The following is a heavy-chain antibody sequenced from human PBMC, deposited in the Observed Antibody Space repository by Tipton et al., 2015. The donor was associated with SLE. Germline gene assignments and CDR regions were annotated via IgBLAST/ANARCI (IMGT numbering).Heavy chain of an antibody. J-gene: IGHJ5*02. CDR2: IYTSGST. CDR3: ARGELIEGFDP. Sequence: LRLSCTVSGGSISSGSYYWSWIRQPAGKGLEWIGRIYTSGSTNYDPSLKSRVTMSVDTSKTQFSLKLGSLTAADTAVYFCARGELIEGFDPWGQGTLVTVAA. D-gene: IGHD3-22*01. CDR1: GGSISSGSYY. V-gene: IGHV4-61*02.